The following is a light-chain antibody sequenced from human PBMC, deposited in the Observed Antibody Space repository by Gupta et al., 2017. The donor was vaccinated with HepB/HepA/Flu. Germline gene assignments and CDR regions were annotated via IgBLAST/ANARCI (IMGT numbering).Light chain of an antibody. J-gene: IGLJ2*01. V-gene: IGLV1-47*01. Sequence: QSVLTQPPSASGTPGQRVTISCSGSSSNIGSNYVYWYQQLPGTAPKLLIYRNNQRPSRVPDRFSGSKSGTSASLAISGLRSEDEADYYCAAWDDSLSGLVFGGGTKLTGL. CDR1: SSNIGSNY. CDR3: AAWDDSLSGLV. CDR2: RNN.